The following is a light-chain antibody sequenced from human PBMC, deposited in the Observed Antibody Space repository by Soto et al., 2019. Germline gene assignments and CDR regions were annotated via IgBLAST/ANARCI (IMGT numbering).Light chain of an antibody. CDR1: QSISTR. V-gene: IGKV1-5*01. Sequence: DIQMTQSPSTLSAFVGDRVTITCRASQSISTRLAWYQQKPGKPPKVLIYHASSLESGVPSRFSGSGSGTEFTLTITTLQPEDFATYYCQQFNYYPYSFGQGTKLEIK. J-gene: IGKJ2*03. CDR2: HAS. CDR3: QQFNYYPYS.